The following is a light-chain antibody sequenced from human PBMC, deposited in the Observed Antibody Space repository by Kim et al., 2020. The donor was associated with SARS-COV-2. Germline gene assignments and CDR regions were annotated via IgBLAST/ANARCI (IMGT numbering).Light chain of an antibody. J-gene: IGKJ5*01. V-gene: IGKV1-33*01. CDR2: DAS. CDR1: QDISNY. CDR3: QQYDTRPIT. Sequence: SVGDRVTITCQARQDISNYLNWYQQKPGKAPRLLIYDASNLETGVPSRFSGSGSGTDFTFTISSLHPEDIATYYCQQYDTRPITFGQGTRLEIK.